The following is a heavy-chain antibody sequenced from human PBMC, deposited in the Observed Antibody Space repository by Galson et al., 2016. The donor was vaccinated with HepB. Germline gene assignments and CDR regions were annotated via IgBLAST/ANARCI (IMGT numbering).Heavy chain of an antibody. D-gene: IGHD2-2*02. Sequence: ETLSLTCTVSGGSVSSASHYWSWVRQPTGKGLEWIGYISDSESTNHNPSLKGRVTISLDRSKNQFSLRLNSVIAADTAVYYCAKDEGFYNGMDFWGQGTTATVSS. CDR1: GGSVSSASHY. CDR2: ISDSEST. J-gene: IGHJ6*02. V-gene: IGHV4-61*01. CDR3: AKDEGFYNGMDF.